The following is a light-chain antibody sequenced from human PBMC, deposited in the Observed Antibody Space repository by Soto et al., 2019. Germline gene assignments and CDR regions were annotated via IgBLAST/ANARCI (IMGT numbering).Light chain of an antibody. V-gene: IGKV3-11*01. CDR3: QQRSTWPPEFT. CDR2: DAS. J-gene: IGKJ3*01. Sequence: ETGLKMYLAAVSLTQGESATLYCSAIQSVSSYLAWYQQKPGQAPRLLIYDASNRATGIPARFSGSGSGTDFTLTISSLEPEDFAVYYCQQRSTWPPEFTFGPGTKVAI. CDR1: QSVSSY.